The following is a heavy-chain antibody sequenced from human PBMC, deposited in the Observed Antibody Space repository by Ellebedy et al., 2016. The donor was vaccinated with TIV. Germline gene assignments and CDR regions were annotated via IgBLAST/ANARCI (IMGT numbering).Heavy chain of an antibody. Sequence: GESLKISCAASGFAFSSYAMSWVRQAPGKGLEWVSVIRGSGDSTYYADSVKGRFTVSRDNSKNTLYLQMNSLRAEDTAVYYCAKLPWETVFGLFAYFDYWGQGTLVPVSS. V-gene: IGHV3-23*01. CDR1: GFAFSSYA. D-gene: IGHD3/OR15-3a*01. J-gene: IGHJ4*02. CDR3: AKLPWETVFGLFAYFDY. CDR2: IRGSGDST.